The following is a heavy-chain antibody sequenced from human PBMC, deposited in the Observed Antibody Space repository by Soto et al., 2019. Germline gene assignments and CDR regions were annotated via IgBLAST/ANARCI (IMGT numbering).Heavy chain of an antibody. CDR2: IFYIGTT. V-gene: IGHV4-31*03. D-gene: IGHD1-1*01. Sequence: QVQLQESGPGLVKPSQTLSLTCTVSGGSISSGGYFWSWIRQPPGKGLEWIGNIFYIGTTYYNPALKSRVTISVDTSKNQFSLKLCSVTAADTAVYFCARGVLYWGQGTLVTVSS. CDR3: ARGVLY. CDR1: GGSISSGGYF. J-gene: IGHJ4*02.